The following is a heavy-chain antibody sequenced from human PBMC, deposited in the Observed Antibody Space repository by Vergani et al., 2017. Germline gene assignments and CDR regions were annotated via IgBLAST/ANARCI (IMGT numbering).Heavy chain of an antibody. CDR3: VKDNDYDADGPFDL. CDR1: GLTFQAFA. CDR2: IDRNYGVK. Sequence: VEAAGGLVPPGGSLRLPCTASGLTFQAFAFHWVRQVSGRGLEWVSGIDRNYGVKNGNSFEGRFSISRDNAKKAVFLQMNNLRHEDTALHFCVKDNDYDADGPFDLWGRGTLVTVSS. D-gene: IGHD3-16*01. J-gene: IGHJ2*01. V-gene: IGHV3-9*01.